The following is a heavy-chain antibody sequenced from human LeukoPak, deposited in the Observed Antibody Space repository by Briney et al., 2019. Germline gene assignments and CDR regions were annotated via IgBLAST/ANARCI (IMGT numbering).Heavy chain of an antibody. Sequence: SETLSFTCSVSGDSINNYYWNWIRQPPGKGLEWIGYIYYSGSTNYNPSLQSRVTMSIGTSKTQFSLRLDSVTAADTAVYYCARGVFSGITGTTTWFDPWGQGTLVTVSS. D-gene: IGHD1-7*01. CDR2: IYYSGST. CDR3: ARGVFSGITGTTTWFDP. J-gene: IGHJ5*02. CDR1: GDSINNYY. V-gene: IGHV4-59*08.